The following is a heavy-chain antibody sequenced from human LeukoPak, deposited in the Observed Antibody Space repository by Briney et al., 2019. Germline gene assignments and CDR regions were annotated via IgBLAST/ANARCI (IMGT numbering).Heavy chain of an antibody. V-gene: IGHV4-39*07. Sequence: SETLSLTCTVSGGSISSSSYYWGWIRQPPGKGLEWIVSIYHSGSTYYNPSLKSRVTISVDTSKNQFSLRLSSVTAADTAVYYCAKGDKPVIAMVKFDYWGQGTLVTVSS. J-gene: IGHJ4*02. CDR3: AKGDKPVIAMVKFDY. CDR1: GGSISSSSYY. D-gene: IGHD5-18*01. CDR2: IYHSGST.